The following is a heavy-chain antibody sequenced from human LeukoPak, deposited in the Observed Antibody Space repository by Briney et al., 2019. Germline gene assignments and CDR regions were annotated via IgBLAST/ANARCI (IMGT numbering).Heavy chain of an antibody. CDR1: GFTFSSYA. CDR2: ISYDGSNK. Sequence: GGSLRLSCAASGFTFSSYAMHWVRQAPGKGLEWVAVISYDGSNKYYADSVKGRFTISRDNSKNTLYLQMNSLRAEDTAVYYCARSNFGLLWFGESLPYFDYWGQGTLVTVSS. V-gene: IGHV3-30-3*01. D-gene: IGHD3-10*01. CDR3: ARSNFGLLWFGESLPYFDY. J-gene: IGHJ4*02.